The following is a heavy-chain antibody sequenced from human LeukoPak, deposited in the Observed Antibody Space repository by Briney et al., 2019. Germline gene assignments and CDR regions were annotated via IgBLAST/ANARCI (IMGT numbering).Heavy chain of an antibody. J-gene: IGHJ6*02. Sequence: GASVRVSCKVSGYTLTELSMHWVRQAPGKGLEWVGGFYPEDGETIYAQKFQGRVTMTEDTSTDTAYMELSSLRSEDTAVYYCATGLNCSSTSCYGTYYYYGMDVWGQGTTVTVSS. D-gene: IGHD2-2*01. V-gene: IGHV1-24*01. CDR3: ATGLNCSSTSCYGTYYYYGMDV. CDR1: GYTLTELS. CDR2: FYPEDGET.